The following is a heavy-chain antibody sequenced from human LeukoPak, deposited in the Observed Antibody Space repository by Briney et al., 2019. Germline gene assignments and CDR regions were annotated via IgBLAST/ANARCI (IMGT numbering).Heavy chain of an antibody. D-gene: IGHD3-3*01. CDR2: INHSGSS. J-gene: IGHJ4*02. CDR1: GGSFSGYY. CDR3: ARRGGLTMFGVVTEYYFDY. V-gene: IGHV4-34*01. Sequence: PSETLSLTCAVYGGSFSGYYWIWIRQPPGKGLEWIGEINHSGSSNYNPPLKSRVTVSVDRSKNQFSVKLNSVTAADTAVYYCARRGGLTMFGVVTEYYFDYWGQGTLATVSS.